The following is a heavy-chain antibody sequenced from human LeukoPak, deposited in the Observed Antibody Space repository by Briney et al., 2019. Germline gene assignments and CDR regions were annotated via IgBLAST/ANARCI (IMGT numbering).Heavy chain of an antibody. D-gene: IGHD5-24*01. CDR1: GYSFTSYW. Sequence: KPGESLKISCQGSGYSFTSYWIGWVRQLPGKGLEWMGIIYPGDSDTRYSPSFQGQVTISADKSISTAYLQWSSLKASDTAMYYCARTARGYNSYFDYWGQGTLVTVSS. CDR2: IYPGDSDT. CDR3: ARTARGYNSYFDY. J-gene: IGHJ4*02. V-gene: IGHV5-51*01.